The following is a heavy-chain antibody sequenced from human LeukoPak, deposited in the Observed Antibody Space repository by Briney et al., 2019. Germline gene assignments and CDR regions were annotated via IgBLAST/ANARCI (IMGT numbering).Heavy chain of an antibody. Sequence: GGSLRLSCAASGFTFSSYAMHWVRQAPGKGLEWVAVISYDGSNKYYADSVKGRFTISRDNSKNTLYLQMNSLTVEDTAVYYCARSQSSSLIDYWGQGTLVTVSS. CDR1: GFTFSSYA. CDR3: ARSQSSSLIDY. CDR2: ISYDGSNK. J-gene: IGHJ4*02. V-gene: IGHV3-30-3*01. D-gene: IGHD6-13*01.